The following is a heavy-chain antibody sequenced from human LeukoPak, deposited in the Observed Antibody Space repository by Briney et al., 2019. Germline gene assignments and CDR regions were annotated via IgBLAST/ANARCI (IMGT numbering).Heavy chain of an antibody. CDR2: ISGGGDIT. V-gene: IGHV3-23*01. D-gene: IGHD2-21*02. CDR3: VREDTPATANY. CDR1: GFNFANHA. Sequence: PGGSLRLSCAASGFNFANHAMSWVRQTAGKGLEWVSAISGGGDITYYADSVKGRFPISRDNSKDTLFLQMHSLSPGDTAVYYCVREDTPATANYWGQGTLVTISS. J-gene: IGHJ4*02.